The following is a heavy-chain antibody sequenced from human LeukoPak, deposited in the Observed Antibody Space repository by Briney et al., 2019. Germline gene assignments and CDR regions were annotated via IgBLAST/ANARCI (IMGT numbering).Heavy chain of an antibody. D-gene: IGHD3-16*01. CDR1: GGSISSGSYY. CDR3: AREQDYGHFDY. Sequence: SETLSLTCTVSGGSISSGSYYWRWIRQPPGKGLEWIGYIYYSGSTNYNPSLKSRVTISVDTSKNQFSLKLSSVTAADTAVYYCAREQDYGHFDYWGQGTLVTVSS. J-gene: IGHJ4*02. CDR2: IYYSGST. V-gene: IGHV4-61*01.